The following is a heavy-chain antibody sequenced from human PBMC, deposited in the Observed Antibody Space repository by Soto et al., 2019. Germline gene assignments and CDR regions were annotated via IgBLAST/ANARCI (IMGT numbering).Heavy chain of an antibody. J-gene: IGHJ4*02. CDR2: IYYSGST. CDR3: ARHVTTIYYYFYY. D-gene: IGHD5-12*01. CDR1: GVSITSYY. Sequence: PSETLSLTCTVSGVSITSYYWSWIRQPPGKGLEWIGFIYYSGSTSYNPSLKSRVSISVDTSKNQFSLKLSSVTAADTAVYYCARHVTTIYYYFYYWGQGALVTVSS. V-gene: IGHV4-59*08.